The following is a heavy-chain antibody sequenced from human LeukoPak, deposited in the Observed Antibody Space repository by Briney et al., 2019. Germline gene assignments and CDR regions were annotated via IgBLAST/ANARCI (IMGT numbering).Heavy chain of an antibody. D-gene: IGHD6-13*01. J-gene: IGHJ4*02. V-gene: IGHV3-23*01. Sequence: GGSLRLSCAASGFTFSNYAMSWVRQAPGQGLEWVSTISGGGSPTYSADSVKGRFTISRDNSKNTLYLQMNSLRAEDTAVYYCVGTPRSSSWQQINYYFDYWGQGTLVTVSS. CDR3: VGTPRSSSWQQINYYFDY. CDR2: ISGGGSPT. CDR1: GFTFSNYA.